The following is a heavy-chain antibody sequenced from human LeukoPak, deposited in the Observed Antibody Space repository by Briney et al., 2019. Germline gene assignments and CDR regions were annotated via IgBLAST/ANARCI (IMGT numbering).Heavy chain of an antibody. D-gene: IGHD2-15*01. CDR2: IIPIFGTA. Sequence: GSSVKVSCKASGGTFSSYAISWVRQAPGQGLEWMGGIIPIFGTATYAQKFQGRVAMTSDMSTNTLYMELSSLRSEDTAVYFCAREGYCSGSICYSFDYWGQGTLVTVSS. J-gene: IGHJ4*02. CDR1: GGTFSSYA. CDR3: AREGYCSGSICYSFDY. V-gene: IGHV1-69*05.